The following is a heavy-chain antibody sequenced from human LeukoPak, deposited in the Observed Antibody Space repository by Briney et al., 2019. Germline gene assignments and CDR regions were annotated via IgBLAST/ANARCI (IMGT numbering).Heavy chain of an antibody. CDR3: ARVGDYYDSSGYYYAPPVYYMDV. CDR2: INTDGSST. D-gene: IGHD3-22*01. J-gene: IGHJ6*03. Sequence: QSGRSLRLSCAASGFTFSSYWMHWVRQAPGKGLVWVSRINTDGSSTSYADSVKGRFTISRDNAKNTLYLQMNSLRAEDTAVYYCARVGDYYDSSGYYYAPPVYYMDVWGKGTTVTVSS. CDR1: GFTFSSYW. V-gene: IGHV3-74*01.